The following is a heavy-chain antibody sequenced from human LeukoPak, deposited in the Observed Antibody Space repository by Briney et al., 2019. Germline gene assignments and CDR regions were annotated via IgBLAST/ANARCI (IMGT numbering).Heavy chain of an antibody. D-gene: IGHD1-26*01. CDR3: AKIVGASNGYFDY. V-gene: IGHV1-46*01. Sequence: ASVKVSCKASGYTFTNYYIHWVRQAPGQGLEWMGIINPSIGTTSYAQKFQGRVTMTRDTSTSTVYMELSSLRSEDMAVYYCAKIVGASNGYFDYWGQGTLVTVSS. J-gene: IGHJ4*02. CDR1: GYTFTNYY. CDR2: INPSIGTT.